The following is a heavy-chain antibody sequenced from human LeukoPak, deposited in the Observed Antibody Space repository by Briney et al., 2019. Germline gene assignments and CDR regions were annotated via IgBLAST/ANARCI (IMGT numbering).Heavy chain of an antibody. D-gene: IGHD3-10*02. CDR1: GYTFTSYY. Sequence: ASVKVSCKASGYTFTSYYMHWVRQAPGQGLEWMGIINPSGGSTSYAQKFQGRVTITADKSTSTAYMELSSLRSEDTAVYYCASMLLGHDIWGQGTMVTVSS. J-gene: IGHJ3*02. V-gene: IGHV1-46*01. CDR2: INPSGGST. CDR3: ASMLLGHDI.